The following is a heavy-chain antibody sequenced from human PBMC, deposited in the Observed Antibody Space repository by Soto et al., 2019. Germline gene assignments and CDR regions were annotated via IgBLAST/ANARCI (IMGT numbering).Heavy chain of an antibody. J-gene: IGHJ6*02. CDR3: AREDRDRETGLVPAAIDGMDV. Sequence: ASVKVSCKASGYTFTRSGISWVRQAPGQGLEWMGWISTYNGDTNYAQTFQGRVTMTTDTSTSTAYMELSSLRSDDTAVYYCAREDRDRETGLVPAAIDGMDVWGQGTTVTVS. CDR2: ISTYNGDT. CDR1: GYTFTRSG. D-gene: IGHD2-2*01. V-gene: IGHV1-18*01.